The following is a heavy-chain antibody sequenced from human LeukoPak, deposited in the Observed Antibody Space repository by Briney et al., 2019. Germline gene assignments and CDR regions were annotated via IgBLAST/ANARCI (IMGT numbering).Heavy chain of an antibody. CDR3: ARAGGNLAAFDI. Sequence: PSQTLSLTCTVSGGSISSGSYYWSWIRQPAGKGLEWIGRIYTSGSTNYNPSLKSRVTISVDTSKNQLSLKLSSVTAADTAVYYCARAGGNLAAFDIWGQGTMVTVSS. CDR2: IYTSGST. J-gene: IGHJ3*02. V-gene: IGHV4-61*02. CDR1: GGSISSGSYY. D-gene: IGHD4-23*01.